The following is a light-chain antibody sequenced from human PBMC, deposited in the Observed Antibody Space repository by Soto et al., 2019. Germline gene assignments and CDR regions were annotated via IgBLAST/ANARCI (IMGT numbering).Light chain of an antibody. CDR3: SSYTRGSRYV. CDR1: SSDVGDYNY. V-gene: IGLV2-14*01. CDR2: DVS. Sequence: QSALTQPASVSGSPGQSITISCTGTSSDVGDYNYVSWYQQHPGKAPKFMLYDVSIRPSGVSNRFSGSKSGNTDSLTISGLQAEDEADYYCSSYTRGSRYVFGTGTKLTVL. J-gene: IGLJ1*01.